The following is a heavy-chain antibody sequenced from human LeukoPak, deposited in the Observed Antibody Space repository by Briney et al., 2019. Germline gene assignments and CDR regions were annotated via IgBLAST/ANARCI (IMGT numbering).Heavy chain of an antibody. Sequence: GGSLRLSCAVSGITLSNYGMSWVRQAPGKGLEWVAGISGGGGGTNYADSVKGRFTVSRDNPKNTLYLQMYSLRAEDTAVYFCAKRGVVVRVILVGFHKEANYFDSWGQGALVTVSS. CDR1: GITLSNYG. CDR2: ISGGGGGT. CDR3: AKRGVVVRVILVGFHKEANYFDS. D-gene: IGHD3-10*01. V-gene: IGHV3-23*01. J-gene: IGHJ4*02.